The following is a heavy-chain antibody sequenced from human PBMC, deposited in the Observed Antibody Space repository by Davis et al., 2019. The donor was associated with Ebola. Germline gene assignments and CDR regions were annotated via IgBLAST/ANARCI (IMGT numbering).Heavy chain of an antibody. Sequence: GGSLRLSCAASGFTFADYYINWIRQAPGKGLETVAYISSSGKTIYYADSVRGRFTISRDNGNNAVFLQMNNLGAEDAATYYCSGGLPADHWGQGTLVTVSS. CDR1: GFTFADYY. CDR3: SGGLPADH. V-gene: IGHV3-11*01. CDR2: ISSSGKTI. J-gene: IGHJ4*02.